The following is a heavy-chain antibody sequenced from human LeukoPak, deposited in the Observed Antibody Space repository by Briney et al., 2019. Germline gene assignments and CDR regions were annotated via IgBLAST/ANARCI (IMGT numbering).Heavy chain of an antibody. V-gene: IGHV1-8*01. J-gene: IGHJ4*02. CDR2: MNPNSGNT. D-gene: IGHD5/OR15-5a*01. CDR1: GYTFTSCD. CDR3: AISTAFYDVYDY. Sequence: GASVKVSCKASGYTFTSCDINWVRQATGQGLEWMGWMNPNSGNTGYAQKFQGRVTMTRNTSISTAYMELSSLRSEDTAVYYCAISTAFYDVYDYWGQGTLVTVSS.